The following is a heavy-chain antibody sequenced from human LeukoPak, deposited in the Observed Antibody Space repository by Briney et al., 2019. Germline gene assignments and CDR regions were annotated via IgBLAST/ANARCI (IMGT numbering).Heavy chain of an antibody. J-gene: IGHJ3*02. CDR2: IIPIFGTA. Sequence: SVKVSCKASGYTFTSYDINWVRQATGQGLEWMGGIIPIFGTANYAQKFQGRVTITTDESTSTAYMELSSLRSEDTAVYYCARGPYDYVWGSHREGAFDIWGQGTMVTVSS. CDR3: ARGPYDYVWGSHREGAFDI. D-gene: IGHD3-16*01. V-gene: IGHV1-69*05. CDR1: GYTFTSYD.